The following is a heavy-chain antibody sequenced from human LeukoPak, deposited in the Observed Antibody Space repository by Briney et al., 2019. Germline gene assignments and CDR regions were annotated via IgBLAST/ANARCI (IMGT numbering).Heavy chain of an antibody. J-gene: IGHJ3*02. CDR1: GFTFSSYA. CDR3: AKVWGTSPPAFDI. V-gene: IGHV3-23*01. D-gene: IGHD3-16*01. Sequence: GGSLRLSCAASGFTFSSYAMSWVRQVPGEGLQWVSGISGSGSGTYYADSVKGRFTISRDNSKNTLYLQMNSLRADDAAVYYCAKVWGTSPPAFDIWGQGTMVTVSS. CDR2: ISGSGSGT.